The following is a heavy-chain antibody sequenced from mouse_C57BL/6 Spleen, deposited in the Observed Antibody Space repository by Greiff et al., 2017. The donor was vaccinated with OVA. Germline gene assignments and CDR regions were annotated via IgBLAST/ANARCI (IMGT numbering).Heavy chain of an antibody. CDR3: TGVDSSEYFDY. CDR1: GFTFSNYW. CDR2: IRLKSDNYAT. D-gene: IGHD3-2*02. V-gene: IGHV6-3*01. Sequence: EVKLMESGGGLVQPGGSMKLSCVASGFTFSNYWMNWVRQSPEKGLEWVAQIRLKSDNYATHYAESVKGRFTISRDDSKSSVYLQMNNLRAEDTGIYYCTGVDSSEYFDYWGQGTTLTVSS. J-gene: IGHJ2*01.